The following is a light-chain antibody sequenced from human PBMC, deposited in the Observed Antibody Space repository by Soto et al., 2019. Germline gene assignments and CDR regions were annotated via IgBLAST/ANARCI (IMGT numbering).Light chain of an antibody. CDR1: SSDVGGYNY. V-gene: IGLV2-8*01. CDR2: EVS. Sequence: QSALTQPPSASGSPGESVTISCTGTSSDVGGYNYVSWYQQFPGKAPKLMIYEVSKRPSGVSDRFSGSKSGNTASLTIYGLQAEDEADYYCTSHTTTSPPVLFGGGTKLTVL. CDR3: TSHTTTSPPVL. J-gene: IGLJ2*01.